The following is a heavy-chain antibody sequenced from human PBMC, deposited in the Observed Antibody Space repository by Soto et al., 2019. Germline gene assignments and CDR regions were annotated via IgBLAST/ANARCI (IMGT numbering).Heavy chain of an antibody. J-gene: IGHJ3*02. CDR1: GFTFSSYG. V-gene: IGHV3-30*03. Sequence: QVQLVESGGGVVQPGRSLRLSCAASGFTFSSYGMHWVRQAPGKGLEWVAVISYDGSNKYYADSVKGRFTISRDNSKNTLYLQMNSLRAEDTVVYYCASLLLWFGELLGGDAFDIWGQGTMVTVSS. D-gene: IGHD3-10*01. CDR2: ISYDGSNK. CDR3: ASLLLWFGELLGGDAFDI.